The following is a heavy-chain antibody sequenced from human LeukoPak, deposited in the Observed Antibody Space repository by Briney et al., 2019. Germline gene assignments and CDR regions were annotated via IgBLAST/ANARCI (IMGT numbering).Heavy chain of an antibody. J-gene: IGHJ4*02. CDR2: IPYSGST. D-gene: IGHD1-26*01. CDR3: ARHSGSYYDNYDY. Sequence: SETLSLTCTVSGGSISRYYWSWIRQPPGKGLEWIGYIPYSGSTNYNPSLKSRVTISVDTSKNQFSLKLNSMTATDTAVYYCARHSGSYYDNYDYWGQGTLVTVSS. V-gene: IGHV4-59*08. CDR1: GGSISRYY.